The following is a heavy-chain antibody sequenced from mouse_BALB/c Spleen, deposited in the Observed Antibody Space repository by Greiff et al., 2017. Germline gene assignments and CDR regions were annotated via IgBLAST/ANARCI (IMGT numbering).Heavy chain of an antibody. J-gene: IGHJ4*01. CDR2: ISTYYGDA. D-gene: IGHD2-4*01. V-gene: IGHV1S137*01. CDR1: GYTFTDYA. Sequence: QVQLKQSGAELVRPGVSVKISCKGSGYTFTDYAMHWVKQSHAKSLEWIGVISTYYGDASYNQKFKGKATMTVDKSSSTAYMELARLTSEDSAIYYCARRRDYDNYAMDYWGQGTSVTVSS. CDR3: ARRRDYDNYAMDY.